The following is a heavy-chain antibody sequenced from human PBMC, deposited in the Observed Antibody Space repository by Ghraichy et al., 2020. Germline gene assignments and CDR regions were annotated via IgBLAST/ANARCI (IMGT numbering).Heavy chain of an antibody. V-gene: IGHV3-48*02. D-gene: IGHD3-3*01. Sequence: GGSLRLSCAASGFTFSSYSMNWVRQAPGKGLEWVSYISSSSSTIYYADSVKGRFTISRDNAKNSLYLQMNSLRDEDTAVYYCARERGDFWSGYCGKPGCAENWFDPWGQGTLVTVSS. CDR3: ARERGDFWSGYCGKPGCAENWFDP. CDR2: ISSSSSTI. CDR1: GFTFSSYS. J-gene: IGHJ5*02.